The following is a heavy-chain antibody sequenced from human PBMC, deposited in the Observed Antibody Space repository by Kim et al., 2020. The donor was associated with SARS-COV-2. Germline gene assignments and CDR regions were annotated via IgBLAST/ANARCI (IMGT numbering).Heavy chain of an antibody. J-gene: IGHJ4*02. CDR3: ARDRVTAIAYYFDY. CDR2: ISSSSSYT. Sequence: GGSLRLSCAASGFTFSDYYMSWIRQAPGKGLEWVSYISSSSSYTNYADSVKGRFTISRDNAKNSLYLQMNSLRAEDTAVYYCARDRVTAIAYYFDYWGQGTLVTVSS. V-gene: IGHV3-11*06. D-gene: IGHD2-21*02. CDR1: GFTFSDYY.